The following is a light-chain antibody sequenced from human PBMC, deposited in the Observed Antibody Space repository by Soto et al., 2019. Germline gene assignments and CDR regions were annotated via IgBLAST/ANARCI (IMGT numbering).Light chain of an antibody. CDR2: KDT. Sequence: SYELTQSPSVSVSPGQTARITCSGDALPKHYVYWYQQKPGEAPAVIIYKDTERPSGIPERFSGSSSGTTATLTISAVQAEDEADYYCQSTDTNGRYVVFGGGTKLTVL. V-gene: IGLV3-25*03. J-gene: IGLJ2*01. CDR3: QSTDTNGRYVV. CDR1: ALPKHY.